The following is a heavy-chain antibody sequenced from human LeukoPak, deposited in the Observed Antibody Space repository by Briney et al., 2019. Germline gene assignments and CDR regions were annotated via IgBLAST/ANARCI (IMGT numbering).Heavy chain of an antibody. Sequence: GGSLRLSCAASGFTFTNAWMSWVRQAPGKGLEWVARIKSKTDGGTTDYAAPVKGRFTISKDDSKNTLYLQMNSLITEDTAMYYCTKDLVFWGQGTLVTVSS. V-gene: IGHV3-15*01. CDR2: IKSKTDGGTT. CDR3: TKDLVF. CDR1: GFTFTNAW. J-gene: IGHJ1*01. D-gene: IGHD6-13*01.